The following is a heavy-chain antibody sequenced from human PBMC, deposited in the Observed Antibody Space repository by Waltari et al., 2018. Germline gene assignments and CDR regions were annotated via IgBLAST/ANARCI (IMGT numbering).Heavy chain of an antibody. V-gene: IGHV1-3*01. J-gene: IGHJ4*02. Sequence: QVQLVQSGAGVKKPGASVKVACKASGSIFTSYAMHWLRQAPGKRREWRGWFNAVNCETKYSQKFQGRDTSTRDTSGSTAYMELSSLRSEDTAVYYGASGARYYFDYWGQGTLGTVSS. CDR1: GSIFTSYA. CDR3: ASGARYYFDY. CDR2: FNAVNCET.